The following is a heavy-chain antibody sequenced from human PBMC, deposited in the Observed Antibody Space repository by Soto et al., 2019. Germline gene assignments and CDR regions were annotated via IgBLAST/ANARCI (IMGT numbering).Heavy chain of an antibody. CDR2: ISWDGSST. V-gene: IGHV3-43*01. D-gene: IGHD4-4*01. CDR3: AKDSRLTVTAAYVMDC. J-gene: IGHJ6*02. Sequence: GSLSLAGAASGFTFDDYTMHWVRQAPGRGLEWVSLISWDGSSTYYADSVKGRFTISRDNSKNSLYLQMNSLRTEDTALYYCAKDSRLTVTAAYVMDCWGQGTTVPVSS. CDR1: GFTFDDYT.